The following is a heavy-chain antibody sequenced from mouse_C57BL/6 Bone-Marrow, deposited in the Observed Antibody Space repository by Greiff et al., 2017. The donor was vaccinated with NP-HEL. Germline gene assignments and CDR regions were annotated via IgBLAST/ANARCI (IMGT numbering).Heavy chain of an antibody. J-gene: IGHJ2*01. CDR2: IHPNRGST. CDR1: GYTFTSYW. V-gene: IGHV1-64*01. Sequence: QVQLQQPGAELVKPGASVKLSCKASGYTFTSYWMHWVKQRPGQGLEWIGMIHPNRGSTNYNEKFKSKATLTVDKSSSTAYMQLSSLTSEDSAVYYCARAPDYYGSSYYFDYWGQGTTLTVSS. CDR3: ARAPDYYGSSYYFDY. D-gene: IGHD1-1*01.